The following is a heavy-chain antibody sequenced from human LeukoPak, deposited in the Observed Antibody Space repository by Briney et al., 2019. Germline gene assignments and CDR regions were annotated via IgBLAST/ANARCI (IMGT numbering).Heavy chain of an antibody. J-gene: IGHJ4*02. CDR2: ISSSSSYI. V-gene: IGHV3-21*01. CDR3: ARDTSRGLLTFDY. D-gene: IGHD2-15*01. Sequence: GGSLRLSCAASGFTFSSYSMNWVRQAPGKGLEWVSSISSSSSYIYYADSVKGRFTISRDNAKNSLYLQMNSLRAEDTAVYYCARDTSRGLLTFDYWGQGTLVTVSS. CDR1: GFTFSSYS.